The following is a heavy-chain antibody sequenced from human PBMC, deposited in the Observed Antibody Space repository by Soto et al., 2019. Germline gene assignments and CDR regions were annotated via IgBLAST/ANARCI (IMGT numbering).Heavy chain of an antibody. V-gene: IGHV4-34*01. CDR3: ARPYNWNDGNAFDI. CDR2: INHSGST. D-gene: IGHD1-1*01. CDR1: GGSFSGYY. Sequence: SETLSLTCAVYGGSFSGYYWSWIRQPPGKGLEWIGEINHSGSTNYNPSLKSRVTISVDTSKNQFSLKLSSVTAADTAVYYCARPYNWNDGNAFDIWGQGTMVTVSS. J-gene: IGHJ3*02.